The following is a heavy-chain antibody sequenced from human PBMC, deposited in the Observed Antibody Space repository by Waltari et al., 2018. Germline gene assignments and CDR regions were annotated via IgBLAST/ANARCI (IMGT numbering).Heavy chain of an antibody. CDR1: GGSLSGYH. CDR3: ARVFGYYYYYMDV. V-gene: IGHV4-34*02. J-gene: IGHJ6*03. CDR2: INDSGRT. Sequence: QVQLQQWGAGLLTPSETLSLTCDVPGGSLSGYHWTWICQPPGKGLAWIGEINDSGRTTYNPSLERRFTVSIDTANNQFALRVRSVTAADTAVYYCARVFGYYYYYMDVWGKGTTVTISS. D-gene: IGHD3-3*01.